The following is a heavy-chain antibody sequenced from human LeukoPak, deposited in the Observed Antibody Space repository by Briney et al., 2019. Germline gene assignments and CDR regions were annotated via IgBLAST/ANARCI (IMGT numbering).Heavy chain of an antibody. CDR3: ARDDLQLVRRLGRNTEYYYYYYMDV. V-gene: IGHV1-18*01. CDR1: GYTFTSYG. Sequence: ASVKVSCKASGYTFTSYGISWVRQAPGQGLEWMGWISAYNGNTNYAQNLQGRVTMTTDTSTTTAYMELRSLRSDDTAVYYCARDDLQLVRRLGRNTEYYYYYYMDVWGKGTTVTVSS. D-gene: IGHD6-13*01. J-gene: IGHJ6*03. CDR2: ISAYNGNT.